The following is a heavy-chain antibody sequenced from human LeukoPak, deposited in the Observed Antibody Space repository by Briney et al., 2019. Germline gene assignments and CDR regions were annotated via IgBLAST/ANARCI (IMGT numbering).Heavy chain of an antibody. D-gene: IGHD3-10*01. J-gene: IGHJ5*02. CDR3: ARGRYSGNWFDP. CDR1: GYSISSGYY. V-gene: IGHV4-38-2*01. CDR2: IYHSGST. Sequence: PSETLSLTCAVSGYSISSGYYWGWIRQPPGKGLEWIGSIYHSGSTYYNPSLKSRVTISVDTSKNQFSLKLSPVTAADTAVYYCARGRYSGNWFDPWGQGTLVTVSS.